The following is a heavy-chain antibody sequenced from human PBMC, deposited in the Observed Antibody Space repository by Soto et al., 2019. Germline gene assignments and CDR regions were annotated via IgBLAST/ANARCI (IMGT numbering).Heavy chain of an antibody. D-gene: IGHD3-10*01. V-gene: IGHV2-5*02. J-gene: IGHJ5*01. CDR3: APREGFGEFDS. CDR1: GFSLTTSGVG. Sequence: QITLKESGPTLVKPTQTLTLTCTFSGFSLTTSGVGVGWIRQPPGKALEWLALIYWDDDKRYSPSLKSRLTITKDTSRNQVVLTMTNMDPVYTATYFCAPREGFGEFDSWGQGALVTVSS. CDR2: IYWDDDK.